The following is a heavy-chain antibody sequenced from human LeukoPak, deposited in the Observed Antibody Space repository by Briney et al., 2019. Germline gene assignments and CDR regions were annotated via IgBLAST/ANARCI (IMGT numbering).Heavy chain of an antibody. Sequence: PGGSLRLSCAASGFTFSSYWMTWVRQGPGKGLGWVATIDQVGSDKYYVDSVKGRFTISRDNAKNSLYLQVNSLRAEDTAMYYCARDALGYCSGGRCYSPFDFWGQGTLVTVSS. CDR1: GFTFSSYW. CDR2: IDQVGSDK. D-gene: IGHD2-15*01. CDR3: ARDALGYCSGGRCYSPFDF. J-gene: IGHJ4*02. V-gene: IGHV3-7*05.